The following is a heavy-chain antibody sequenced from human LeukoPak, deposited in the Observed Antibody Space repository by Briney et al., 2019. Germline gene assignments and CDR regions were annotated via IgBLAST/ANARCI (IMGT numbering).Heavy chain of an antibody. CDR3: ARDTSMIRGVKMDYYYYGMDV. CDR2: ISAKTGDT. J-gene: IGHJ6*02. D-gene: IGHD3-10*01. CDR1: GYTFTSYG. V-gene: IGHV1-18*01. Sequence: ASVKVSCKASGYTFTSYGISWVRQAPGQGLEWMGWISAKTGDTKYAQRVQGRVTMTTDTSTSTAYMEVRSLRSDDTAVYYCARDTSMIRGVKMDYYYYGMDVWGQGTTVTVSS.